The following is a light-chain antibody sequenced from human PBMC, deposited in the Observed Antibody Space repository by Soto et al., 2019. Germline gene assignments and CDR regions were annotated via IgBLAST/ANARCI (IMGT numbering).Light chain of an antibody. CDR1: QTVAKS. CDR3: QQVYRMPPS. CDR2: ATS. Sequence: DTQMTQSPSSLPASVGDRVTITCRASQTVAKSLNWYQQKPGKAPDLLIYATSHLHSEVPSRFSGSGSWTDFTLTINSLQPEDFATYYCQQVYRMPPSFGQGTRVIVK. J-gene: IGKJ1*01. V-gene: IGKV1-39*01.